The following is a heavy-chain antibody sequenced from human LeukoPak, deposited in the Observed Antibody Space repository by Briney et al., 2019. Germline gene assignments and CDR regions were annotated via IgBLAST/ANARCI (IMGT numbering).Heavy chain of an antibody. CDR2: TYYSGST. V-gene: IGHV4-59*08. CDR3: ARQRDYYDSSGYYSGWFDP. CDR1: GGSISSYY. D-gene: IGHD3-22*01. Sequence: SETLSLTCTVSGGSISSYYWSWIRQPPGKGLEWIGYTYYSGSTNYNPSLKSRVTISVDTSKNQFSLKLSSVTAADTAVYYCARQRDYYDSSGYYSGWFDPWGQGTLVTVSS. J-gene: IGHJ5*02.